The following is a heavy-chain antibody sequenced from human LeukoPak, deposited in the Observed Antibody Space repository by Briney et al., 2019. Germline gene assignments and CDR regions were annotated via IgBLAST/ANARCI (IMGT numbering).Heavy chain of an antibody. V-gene: IGHV1-46*01. D-gene: IGHD2-15*01. CDR2: INPSGGST. J-gene: IGHJ3*02. CDR1: GYTFTSYY. Sequence: ASVKVSCKASGYTFTSYYMHWVRQAPGQGLEWMGIINPSGGSTNYAQKFQGRVTMTRDTSTSTVYMELSSLRSEDTAVYYCARLGGIDAFDIWGQGTMVTVSS. CDR3: ARLGGIDAFDI.